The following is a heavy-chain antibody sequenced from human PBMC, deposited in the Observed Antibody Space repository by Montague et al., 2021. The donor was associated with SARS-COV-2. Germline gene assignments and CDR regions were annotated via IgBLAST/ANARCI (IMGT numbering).Heavy chain of an antibody. CDR3: ARGKVDTAMVYYYYYYMDV. V-gene: IGHV1-8*01. CDR1: GYTFTSYD. J-gene: IGHJ6*03. D-gene: IGHD5-18*01. Sequence: SVKVSCKASGYTFTSYDINWVRQATGQGLEWMGWMNPNSGNTGYAQKFQGRVTMTRNTSISTAYMELSSLRSEDTAVYYCARGKVDTAMVYYYYYYMDVWGKGITVTVSS. CDR2: MNPNSGNT.